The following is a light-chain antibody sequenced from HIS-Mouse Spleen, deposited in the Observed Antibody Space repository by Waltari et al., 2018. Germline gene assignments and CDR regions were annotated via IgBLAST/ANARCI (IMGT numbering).Light chain of an antibody. CDR1: SSDVGRYNL. CDR2: EGS. J-gene: IGLJ3*02. V-gene: IGLV2-23*01. CDR3: CSYAGSSTLV. Sequence: QSALTQPASVSGSPGQSITISCPGTSSDVGRYNLVSWYQQHPGKAPKLMIYEGSKRPSVVSNRFAGSKSGNTASLTISGLQAEDEADYYCCSYAGSSTLVFGGGTKLTVL.